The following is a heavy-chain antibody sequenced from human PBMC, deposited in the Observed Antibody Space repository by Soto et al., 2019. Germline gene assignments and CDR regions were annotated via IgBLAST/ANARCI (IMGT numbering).Heavy chain of an antibody. CDR3: ARHQHFIFAY. J-gene: IGHJ4*02. CDR2: IKPGTSDI. Sequence: PGESLKISCKGVGYKFGSAWIGWVRQMPGKGLEWMGLIKPGTSDIRYSPPFRGQVTISADEAVTTAYLQWSGLKASDSAMYYCARHQHFIFAYWGQGTLVTVSS. CDR1: GYKFGSAW. D-gene: IGHD2-2*01. V-gene: IGHV5-51*01.